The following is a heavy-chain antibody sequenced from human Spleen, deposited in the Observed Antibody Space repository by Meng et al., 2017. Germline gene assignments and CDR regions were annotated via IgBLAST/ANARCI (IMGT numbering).Heavy chain of an antibody. CDR1: GFTVSHNY. V-gene: IGHV3-53*01. CDR2: IYSGGST. J-gene: IGHJ4*02. D-gene: IGHD1-14*01. Sequence: GGSLRLSCAASGFTVSHNYMSWVRQAPGKGLEWVSVIYSGGSTYYADSVKGRFTISRDNYRNTLYLQMNSLRGDDSAVYYCAGDENLGYWGQGTLVTVSS. CDR3: AGDENLGY.